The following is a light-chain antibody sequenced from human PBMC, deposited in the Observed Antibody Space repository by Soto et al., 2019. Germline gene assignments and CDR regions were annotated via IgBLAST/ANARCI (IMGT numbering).Light chain of an antibody. Sequence: DIQMTQSPSTLSASVGDTVTITCRASQTISGWLAWYQQRPGKAPNLLIFDASTLESGVPSRFSGSGSGTTFTLTISSLQSEDFAIYYCQHYKDWPRTFGLGTKVDIK. CDR3: QHYKDWPRT. CDR1: QTISGW. V-gene: IGKV1-5*01. CDR2: DAS. J-gene: IGKJ1*01.